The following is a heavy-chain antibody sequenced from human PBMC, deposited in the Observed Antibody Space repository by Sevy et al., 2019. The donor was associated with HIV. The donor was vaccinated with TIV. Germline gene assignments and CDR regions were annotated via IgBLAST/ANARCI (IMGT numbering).Heavy chain of an antibody. CDR2: IGGGADFT. Sequence: GSLKISCLTSGINFSSYGMGWVRQYPGKGLEWVSAIGGGADFTYYGDSVKGRFTISRDNSKNTPYLQMNGLRAEDTAVYYCAKEVSEHSYSDYWGQGTLVTVSS. CDR3: AKEVSEHSYSDY. D-gene: IGHD3-10*01. J-gene: IGHJ4*02. V-gene: IGHV3-23*01. CDR1: GINFSSYG.